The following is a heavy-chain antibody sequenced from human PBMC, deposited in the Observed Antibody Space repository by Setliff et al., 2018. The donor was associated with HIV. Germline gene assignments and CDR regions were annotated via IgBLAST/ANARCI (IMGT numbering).Heavy chain of an antibody. Sequence: GGSLRLSCVASGFTFSTYWMSWVRQAPGKGLEWVATIKQDGSEKYSVDSVKGRFTISRDNAENSLYLQRNSLRAEDTAVYYCAQTTYSNSAAYYFYYMDVWGKGTTVTVSS. D-gene: IGHD6-6*01. V-gene: IGHV3-7*01. CDR3: AQTTYSNSAAYYFYYMDV. CDR2: IKQDGSEK. CDR1: GFTFSTYW. J-gene: IGHJ6*03.